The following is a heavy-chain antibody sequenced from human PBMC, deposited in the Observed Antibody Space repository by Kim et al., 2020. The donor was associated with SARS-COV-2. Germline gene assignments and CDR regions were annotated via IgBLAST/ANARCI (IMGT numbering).Heavy chain of an antibody. V-gene: IGHV4-31*03. CDR1: GGSISSGGYY. Sequence: SETLSLTCTVSGGSISSGGYYWSWIRQHPGKGLEWIGYIYYSGGTYYNPSLKSRVTISVDTSKNQFSLKLSPVTAADTAVYYCARENRDYYYYGMDVWGQGTTVTVSS. CDR3: ARENRDYYYYGMDV. J-gene: IGHJ6*02. CDR2: IYYSGGT.